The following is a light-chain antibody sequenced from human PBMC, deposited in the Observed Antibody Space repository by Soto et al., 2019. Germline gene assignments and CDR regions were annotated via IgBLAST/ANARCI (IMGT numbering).Light chain of an antibody. Sequence: EMMMTQSPATLSVTQGERATLSCRASQSVSSNLAWYQQKPGQAPRLLIYDASNRATGIPARFSGSGSGTDFTLTISRLEPEDFAVYYCQQYGSSLWAFGQGTKVDIK. CDR1: QSVSSN. CDR3: QQYGSSLWA. J-gene: IGKJ1*01. CDR2: DAS. V-gene: IGKV3-20*01.